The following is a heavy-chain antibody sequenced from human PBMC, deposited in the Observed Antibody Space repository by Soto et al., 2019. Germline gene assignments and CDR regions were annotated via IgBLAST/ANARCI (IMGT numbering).Heavy chain of an antibody. CDR3: ARDLYCGGDCYWTYYYGMDA. V-gene: IGHV1-3*01. Sequence: ASVKVSCKASGYTFTSYAMHWVRQAPGQRLEWMGWINAGNGNTKYSQKFQGRVTITRDTSASTAYMELSSLRSEDTAVYYCARDLYCGGDCYWTYYYGMDAWGQGTTVTVSS. CDR1: GYTFTSYA. CDR2: INAGNGNT. J-gene: IGHJ6*02. D-gene: IGHD2-21*02.